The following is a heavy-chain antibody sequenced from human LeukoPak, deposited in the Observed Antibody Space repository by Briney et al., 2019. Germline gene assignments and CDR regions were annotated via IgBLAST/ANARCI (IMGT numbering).Heavy chain of an antibody. J-gene: IGHJ3*02. V-gene: IGHV3-15*01. CDR2: IKSKTDGGTT. D-gene: IGHD4-17*01. CDR3: TTLSIGDYPRDI. CDR1: GFTFSSYA. Sequence: GGSLRLSCAASGFTFSSYAMSWVRQAPGKGLEWVGRIKSKTDGGTTDYAAPVKGRFTISRDDSKNTLYLQMNSLKTEDTAVYYCTTLSIGDYPRDIWGPGTMVTVST.